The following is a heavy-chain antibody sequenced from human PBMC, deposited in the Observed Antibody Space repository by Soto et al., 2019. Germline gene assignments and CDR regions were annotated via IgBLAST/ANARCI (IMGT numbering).Heavy chain of an antibody. CDR3: ARAGGYSSSSIFSRADIVVVVAATNGMYV. CDR2: ISYDGSNQ. CDR1: GFTFSDYT. D-gene: IGHD2-15*01. V-gene: IGHV3-30-3*01. Sequence: GGSLRLSCAASGFTFSDYTMHWVRQSPGKGLEWVATISYDGSNQYYADAVKGRFTISRERSKNTLYLQMNSLRAEDTAVYYCARAGGYSSSSIFSRADIVVVVAATNGMYVWGQGTTVTVSS. J-gene: IGHJ6*02.